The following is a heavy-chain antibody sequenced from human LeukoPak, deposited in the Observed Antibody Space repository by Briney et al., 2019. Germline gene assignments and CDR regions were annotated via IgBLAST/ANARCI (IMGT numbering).Heavy chain of an antibody. D-gene: IGHD3-10*01. CDR2: IYTSGST. CDR1: GGSISSYY. CDR3: ARDLGAMVRGVGVEFDP. V-gene: IGHV4-4*07. J-gene: IGHJ5*02. Sequence: SETLSLTCTVSGGSISSYYWSWIRQPAGKGLEWIGRIYTSGSTNYNPSLKSRVTMSVDTFKNQFSLKLSSVTAADTAVYYCARDLGAMVRGVGVEFDPWGQGTLVTVSS.